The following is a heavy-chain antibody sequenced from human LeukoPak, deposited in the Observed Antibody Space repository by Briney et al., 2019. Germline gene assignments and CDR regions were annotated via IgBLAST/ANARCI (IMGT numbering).Heavy chain of an antibody. J-gene: IGHJ4*02. D-gene: IGHD6-25*01. CDR1: GYTFTGYY. CDR2: INPNSGGT. V-gene: IGHV1-2*02. Sequence: GASVKVSCKASGYTFTGYYMHWVRQAPGQGLEWMGWINPNSGGTNYAQKFQGRVTISRSNSISTAYMELSSLRSDDTAVYYCVRGAKCSGGGCDSKEYVYYFDYWGQGTLVTVSS. CDR3: VRGAKCSGGGCDSKEYVYYFDY.